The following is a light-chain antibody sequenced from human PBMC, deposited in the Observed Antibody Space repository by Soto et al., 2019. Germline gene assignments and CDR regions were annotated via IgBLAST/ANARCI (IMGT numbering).Light chain of an antibody. CDR1: QSVSSSY. CDR2: GAS. CDR3: QQYGSSPTT. J-gene: IGKJ5*01. V-gene: IGKV3-20*01. Sequence: EIVWPQSPATLSFSPGERATVSCSASQSVSSSYLAWYQQKPGQAPRLLIYGASSRATGIPDRFSGSGSGTDFTLTISRLEPEDFAVYYCQQYGSSPTTFGQGTRLEFK.